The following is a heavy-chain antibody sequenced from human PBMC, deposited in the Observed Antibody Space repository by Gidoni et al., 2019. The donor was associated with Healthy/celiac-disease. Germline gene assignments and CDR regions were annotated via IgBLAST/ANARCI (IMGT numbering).Heavy chain of an antibody. V-gene: IGHV1-69*01. CDR1: GGTFSSYA. D-gene: IGHD2-8*01. CDR2: IIPIVGTA. Sequence: QVQLVQSGSSVNKPGSSVKVSCMPSGGTFSSYALSWVRQAPGQGLECMGGIIPIVGTANYAQKFQGRVTITAEESTSTAYMELSSLRYEDTAVYYCARDQWLEHPGGYYYYYMDVWGKGTTVTVSS. J-gene: IGHJ6*03. CDR3: ARDQWLEHPGGYYYYYMDV.